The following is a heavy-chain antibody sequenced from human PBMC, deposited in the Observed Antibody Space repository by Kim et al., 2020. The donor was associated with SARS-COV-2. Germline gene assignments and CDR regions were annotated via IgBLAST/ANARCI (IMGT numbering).Heavy chain of an antibody. CDR3: ARRRWFGEFDY. J-gene: IGHJ4*02. Sequence: SETLSLTCTVSGGSISSYYWSWIRQPPGKGLEWIGYIYYSGSTNYNPSLKSRVTISVDTSKNQFSLKLSSVTAADTAVYYCARRRWFGEFDYWGQGTLVT. V-gene: IGHV4-59*08. D-gene: IGHD3-10*01. CDR2: IYYSGST. CDR1: GGSISSYY.